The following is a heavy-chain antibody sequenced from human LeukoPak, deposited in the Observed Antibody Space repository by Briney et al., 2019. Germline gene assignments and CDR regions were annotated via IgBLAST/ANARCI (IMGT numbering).Heavy chain of an antibody. J-gene: IGHJ4*02. CDR1: GYTFTSYG. D-gene: IGHD5-12*01. V-gene: IGHV1-18*01. CDR2: ISAYNGNT. CDR3: ARDDALVATGSFDY. Sequence: GSSVKVSCKASGYTFTSYGINWVRQAPGQGLEWMGWISAYNGNTNYAQKLQGRVTMTTDTSTSTAYMELRSLRSDDTAVYYCARDDALVATGSFDYWGQGTLVTVSS.